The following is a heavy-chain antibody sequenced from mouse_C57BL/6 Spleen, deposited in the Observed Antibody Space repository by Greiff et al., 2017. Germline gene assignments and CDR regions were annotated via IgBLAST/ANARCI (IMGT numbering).Heavy chain of an antibody. D-gene: IGHD1-1*02. CDR2: IWSGGST. J-gene: IGHJ4*01. V-gene: IGHV2-4*01. CDR3: AKNVGVARAMDY. Sequence: QVQLKESGPGLVQPSQSLSITCTVSGFSLTSYGVHWVRQPPGKGLEWLGVIWSGGSTDYNAAFISRLSISKDNSKSQVFFKMNSLQADDTAIYYCAKNVGVARAMDYWGQGTSVTVSS. CDR1: GFSLTSYG.